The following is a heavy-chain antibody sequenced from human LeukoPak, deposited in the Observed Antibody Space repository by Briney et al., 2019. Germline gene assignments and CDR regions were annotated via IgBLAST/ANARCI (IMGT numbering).Heavy chain of an antibody. CDR1: GFTFSNYR. V-gene: IGHV3-74*01. CDR2: ISSDGSST. Sequence: GGSLRLSCAASGFTFSNYRLHWVRQAPGKGLVWVSRISSDGSSTSYADSVKGRFSISRDNAKNTLYLQMNSLRAEDTAVYYCATFYSGNYNDFDYWGQGTLVTVSS. J-gene: IGHJ4*02. D-gene: IGHD1-26*01. CDR3: ATFYSGNYNDFDY.